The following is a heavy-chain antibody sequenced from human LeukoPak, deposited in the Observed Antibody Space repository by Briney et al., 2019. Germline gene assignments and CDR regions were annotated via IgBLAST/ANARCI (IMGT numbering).Heavy chain of an antibody. V-gene: IGHV3-30*18. CDR2: ISYDGSHK. J-gene: IGHJ5*02. D-gene: IGHD4-17*01. Sequence: GGSLRLSCAASGFTFTYYWMHWVRQAPGKGLEWVAVISYDGSHKYYADSVKGRFSISRDNSKNTLYLQMNSLRADDTAVYYCAKGARGDTVTSIVGLNWFDPWGQGTLVTVSS. CDR3: AKGARGDTVTSIVGLNWFDP. CDR1: GFTFTYYW.